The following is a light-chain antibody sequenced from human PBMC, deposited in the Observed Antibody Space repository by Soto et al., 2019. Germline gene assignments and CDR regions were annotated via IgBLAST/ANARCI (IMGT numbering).Light chain of an antibody. J-gene: IGKJ4*01. Sequence: RVMTQSPATLSVSPGERATLSCRASQSVSSSYLAWYQQKPGQAPRLLIYDASSRATGIPDRFSGGGSGTDFTLTISRLEPEDFAVYYCQQFSSYPLTFGGGTKVDIK. CDR2: DAS. V-gene: IGKV3-20*01. CDR1: QSVSSSY. CDR3: QQFSSYPLT.